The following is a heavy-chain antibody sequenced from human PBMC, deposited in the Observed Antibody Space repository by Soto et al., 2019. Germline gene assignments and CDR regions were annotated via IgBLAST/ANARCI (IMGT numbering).Heavy chain of an antibody. CDR3: ARDRPTNWNYEPYLVTTAFDI. J-gene: IGHJ3*02. CDR1: GFTFSSYS. CDR2: ISSSSSYI. Sequence: PGGSLRLSCAASGFTFSSYSMNWVRQAPGKGLEWVSSISSSSSYIYYADSVKGRFTISRDNAKNSLYLQMNSLRAEDTAVYYCARDRPTNWNYEPYLVTTAFDIWGQGTMVTVSS. V-gene: IGHV3-21*01. D-gene: IGHD1-7*01.